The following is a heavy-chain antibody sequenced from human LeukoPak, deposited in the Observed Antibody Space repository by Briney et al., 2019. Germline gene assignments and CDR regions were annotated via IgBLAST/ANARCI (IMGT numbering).Heavy chain of an antibody. Sequence: GGSLRLSCAASGFTFSSYVLSWVRQAPGKGLEWVSAISGSGISTYYADSVKGRLTISRDNAKNSLYLQMNSLRAEDTAVYYCARYHRERPRSFYFDYWGQGTLVTVSS. D-gene: IGHD1-1*01. J-gene: IGHJ4*02. CDR3: ARYHRERPRSFYFDY. CDR2: ISGSGIST. V-gene: IGHV3-23*01. CDR1: GFTFSSYV.